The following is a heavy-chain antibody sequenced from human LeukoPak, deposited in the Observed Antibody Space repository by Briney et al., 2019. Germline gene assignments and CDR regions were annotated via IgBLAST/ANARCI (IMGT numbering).Heavy chain of an antibody. D-gene: IGHD3-3*01. CDR1: GYSFTTYG. CDR2: ISVYTGNT. V-gene: IGHV1-18*01. J-gene: IGHJ6*03. CDR3: ARDSYDFWSGYRHYYYYYMDV. Sequence: ASVKVSCKASGYSFTTYGISWVRQAPGQGLEWMGWISVYTGNTNYAQKLQGRVTMTTDTSTSTAYMELRSLRSDDTAVYYCARDSYDFWSGYRHYYYYYMDVWGKGTTVTVSS.